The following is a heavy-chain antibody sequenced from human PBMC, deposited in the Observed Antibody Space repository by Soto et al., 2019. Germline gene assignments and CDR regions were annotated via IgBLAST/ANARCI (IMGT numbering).Heavy chain of an antibody. CDR1: GFTFGNYW. Sequence: GGSLRLSCAASGFTFGNYWMHWVRQAPGKGLVWVSRISDYGRINYADSVKDRFIISRDYAKSELYLQLNDLRAEDTAMYYCARGGLEPFDHWGQGALVTVSS. CDR2: ISDYGRI. V-gene: IGHV3-74*01. D-gene: IGHD1-1*01. CDR3: ARGGLEPFDH. J-gene: IGHJ4*02.